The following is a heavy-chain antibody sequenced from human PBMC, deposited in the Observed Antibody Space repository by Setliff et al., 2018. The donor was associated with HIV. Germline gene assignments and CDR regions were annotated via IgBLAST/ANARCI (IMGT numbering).Heavy chain of an antibody. D-gene: IGHD6-6*01. CDR1: GDSFNNYH. CDR2: LHYRGSP. Sequence: KTSETLSLTCTVSGDSFNNYHWSWIRQPPGEGLQFLGFLHYRGSPIYNPSLKSRVKISVDTSKNQFSLNLTSVTAADTAVYYCARSVARDYWYFGHWGRGTLVTVSS. J-gene: IGHJ2*01. V-gene: IGHV4-59*01. CDR3: ARSVARDYWYFGH.